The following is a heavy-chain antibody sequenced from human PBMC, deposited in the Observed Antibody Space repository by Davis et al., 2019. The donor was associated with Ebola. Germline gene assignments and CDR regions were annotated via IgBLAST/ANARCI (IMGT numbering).Heavy chain of an antibody. CDR1: GYTFTNYA. CDR3: ARDVRGITGPSEY. V-gene: IGHV1-18*01. J-gene: IGHJ4*02. Sequence: ASVKVSCKTSGYTFTNYAIHWVRQAPGQRLEWMGWISAYNGNTNYAQKLQGRVTMTTDTSTSTAYMELRSLRSDDTARYYCARDVRGITGPSEYWGQGTLVTVSS. D-gene: IGHD1-1*01. CDR2: ISAYNGNT.